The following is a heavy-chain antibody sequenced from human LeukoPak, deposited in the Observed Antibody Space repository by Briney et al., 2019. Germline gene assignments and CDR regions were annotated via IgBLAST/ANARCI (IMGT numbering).Heavy chain of an antibody. J-gene: IGHJ4*02. CDR2: IKQDGSKK. CDR3: ARDPDYGGN. D-gene: IGHD4-23*01. V-gene: IGHV3-7*03. Sequence: GGSLRLSSVASGVPFSSHWMTWVRQAPGKGLEWVANIKQDGSKKSYVDSVKGRFTISRDNAKNSLYLQMNRVRAEDTAVYYCARDPDYGGNWGQGTLVTVSS. CDR1: GVPFSSHW.